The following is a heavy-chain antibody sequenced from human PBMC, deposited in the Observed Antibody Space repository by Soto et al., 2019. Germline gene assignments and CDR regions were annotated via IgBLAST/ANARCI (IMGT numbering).Heavy chain of an antibody. V-gene: IGHV1-2*02. CDR1: GYTFTGYY. D-gene: IGHD6-19*01. CDR2: INPNSGGT. J-gene: IGHJ6*02. Sequence: QVQLVQSGAEVKKPGASVKVSCKASGYTFTGYYMHWVRQAPGQGLEWMGWINPNSGGTNYAQKFQGRVTMTRDTSISTAYMELSRLRSDDTAVYYCARDKGRLVPHYGMDVWGQGTTVTVSS. CDR3: ARDKGRLVPHYGMDV.